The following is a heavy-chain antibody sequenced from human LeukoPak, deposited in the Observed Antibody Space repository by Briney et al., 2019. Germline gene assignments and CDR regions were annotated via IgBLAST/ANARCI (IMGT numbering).Heavy chain of an antibody. Sequence: GRSLRLSCAAFGFTFSDYYMSWIRQAPGKGLEWVSYISSSGSTIYYADSVKGRFTISRDNAKNSLYLQMNSLRAEDTAVYYCARVKEQWLVDYWGQGTLVTVSS. J-gene: IGHJ4*02. CDR3: ARVKEQWLVDY. CDR2: ISSSGSTI. V-gene: IGHV3-11*01. D-gene: IGHD6-19*01. CDR1: GFTFSDYY.